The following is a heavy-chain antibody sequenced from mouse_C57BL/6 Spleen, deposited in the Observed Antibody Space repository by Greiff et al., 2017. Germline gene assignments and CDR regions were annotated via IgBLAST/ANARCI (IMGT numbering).Heavy chain of an antibody. V-gene: IGHV1-26*01. J-gene: IGHJ3*01. CDR3: ATDRAWFAY. D-gene: IGHD2-14*01. CDR1: GYTFTDSY. CDR2: INPNDGGT. Sequence: EVQLQQSGPELVKPGASVKISCKASGYTFTDSYMNWVKTSNGKSLERIGDINPNDGGTRYNQKFKGKATLTVDKSSSTAYMEIRSLTSEDAAVYYCATDRAWFAYWGQGTLVTVSA.